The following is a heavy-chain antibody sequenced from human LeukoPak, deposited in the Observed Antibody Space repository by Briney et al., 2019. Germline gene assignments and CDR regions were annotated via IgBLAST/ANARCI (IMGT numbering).Heavy chain of an antibody. J-gene: IGHJ4*02. Sequence: GGSLRLSCAASGFTFSNYAMNWVRQAPGKGLEWVSLISGSTGSTYYADSVKGRFSISRDNSKNTVYLQKKSLGGEDTAVYYFAKGAGSAIVGATTLDYWGQGTLVTVSS. CDR1: GFTFSNYA. CDR3: AKGAGSAIVGATTLDY. CDR2: ISGSTGST. D-gene: IGHD1-26*01. V-gene: IGHV3-23*01.